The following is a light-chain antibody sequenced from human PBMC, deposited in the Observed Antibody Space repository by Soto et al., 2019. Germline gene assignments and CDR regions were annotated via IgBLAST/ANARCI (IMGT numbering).Light chain of an antibody. V-gene: IGKV1-6*01. CDR2: AAS. CDR1: QGIRND. J-gene: IGKJ4*01. CDR3: LQDYNYPAT. Sequence: AIQMTQSPSSLSASVGDRVTITCRASQGIRNDLGWYQQKPGKAPKLLIYAASSLQSGVPSRFSGSGSAKDFTLTISSLQHEDFATYYCLQDYNYPATFGGGTKVDIK.